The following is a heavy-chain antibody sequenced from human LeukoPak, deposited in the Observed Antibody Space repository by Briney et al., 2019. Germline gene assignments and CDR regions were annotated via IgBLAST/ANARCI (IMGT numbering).Heavy chain of an antibody. D-gene: IGHD2/OR15-2a*01. J-gene: IGHJ1*01. CDR3: ARPRFGWGGIQSGHFYGYFQH. Sequence: SETLSLTCAVYGGSFSGYYWSWIRQPPGKGLEWIGEINHSGSTNYNPSLKSRVTISVDTSKNQFSLKLSSVTAADTAVYYCARPRFGWGGIQSGHFYGYFQHWGQGTLVTVSS. V-gene: IGHV4-34*01. CDR1: GGSFSGYY. CDR2: INHSGST.